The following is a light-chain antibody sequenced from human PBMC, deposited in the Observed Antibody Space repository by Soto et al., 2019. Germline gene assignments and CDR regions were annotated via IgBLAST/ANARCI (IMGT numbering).Light chain of an antibody. Sequence: IVLTQSPGTLSLSPGERATLSCRASQSVSSSYLAWYQQKPGQAPRLLIYAASSRATGIPDRFSGGPSWTYFTLTGSTLEPEVFAVYSDHQYGSSPLVTFGPGTKVDIK. V-gene: IGKV3-20*01. CDR1: QSVSSSY. CDR2: AAS. J-gene: IGKJ3*01. CDR3: HQYGSSPLVT.